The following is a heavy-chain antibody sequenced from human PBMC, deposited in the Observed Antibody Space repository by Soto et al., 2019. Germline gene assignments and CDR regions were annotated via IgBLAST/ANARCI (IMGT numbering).Heavy chain of an antibody. CDR1: GFTFSSYA. J-gene: IGHJ5*02. CDR2: ISGSGGST. D-gene: IGHD2-15*01. CDR3: AKDRSCIVVVVAASFDL. V-gene: IGHV3-23*01. Sequence: PGGSLRLSCAASGFTFSSYAMSWVRQAPGKGLEWVSAISGSGGSTYYADSVKGRFTISRDNSKNTLYLQMNSLRAEDTAGYYCAKDRSCIVVVVAASFDLWGQGTLVTVSS.